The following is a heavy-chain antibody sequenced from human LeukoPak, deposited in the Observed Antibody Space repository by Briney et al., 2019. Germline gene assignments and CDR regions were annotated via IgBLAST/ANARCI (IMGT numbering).Heavy chain of an antibody. Sequence: GVSLKISCEGSGYSFTSYWIGWVRQMPGKGLEWMGIIYPGDSDTRYSPSFQGQVTISADKSISTAYLQWSSLKASDTAMYYCARHPSSSWYGYFDYWGQGTLVTVSS. CDR1: GYSFTSYW. J-gene: IGHJ4*02. D-gene: IGHD6-13*01. CDR2: IYPGDSDT. CDR3: ARHPSSSWYGYFDY. V-gene: IGHV5-51*01.